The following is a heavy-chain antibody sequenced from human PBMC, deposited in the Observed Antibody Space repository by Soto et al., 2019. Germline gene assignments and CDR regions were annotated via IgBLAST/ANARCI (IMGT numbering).Heavy chain of an antibody. CDR1: GFTFSTYT. CDR2: IIGGGTT. CDR3: TTDLPGRYCSSTSCYRNWFDP. V-gene: IGHV3-15*07. Sequence: GGSLRLSCAASGFTFSTYTMNWVRQGPGQGLEWVSAIIGGGTTDYAAPVKGRFTISRDDSKNTLYLQMNSLKTEDTAVYYCTTDLPGRYCSSTSCYRNWFDPWGQGTLVTVSS. J-gene: IGHJ5*02. D-gene: IGHD2-2*01.